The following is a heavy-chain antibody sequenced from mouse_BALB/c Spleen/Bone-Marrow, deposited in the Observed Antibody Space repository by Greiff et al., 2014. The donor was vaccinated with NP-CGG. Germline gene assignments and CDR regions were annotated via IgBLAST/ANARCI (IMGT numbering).Heavy chain of an antibody. D-gene: IGHD2-4*01. CDR2: IWAGGST. CDR3: ARDPIYYDYDWYFDV. J-gene: IGHJ1*01. CDR1: GFSLTSYG. Sequence: QVQLQQSGPGLVAPSQSLSITCTVSGFSLTSYGVHWVRQPPGKGLEWLGVIWAGGSTNYNSALMSRLSISKDNSKSQVFLKMNSLQTDDTAMYCCARDPIYYDYDWYFDVWGAGTTVTVSS. V-gene: IGHV2-9*02.